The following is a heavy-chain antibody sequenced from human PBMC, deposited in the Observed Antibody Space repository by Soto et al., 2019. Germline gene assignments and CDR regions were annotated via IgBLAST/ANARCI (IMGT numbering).Heavy chain of an antibody. CDR1: GGTFSTFG. CDR2: IIPFFGTA. V-gene: IGHV1-69*01. CDR3: ARTAPMDAGDKYYYDF. D-gene: IGHD3-16*01. Sequence: QVQLVQSGAEVKKTGSSVKVSCKTSGGTFSTFGISWVRQAPGQGLEWMGGIIPFFGTAEYSQKFEDRITNTADESTNTVYMDLRSLTSEDTAIYYCARTAPMDAGDKYYYDFWGQGALVTVSS. J-gene: IGHJ4*02.